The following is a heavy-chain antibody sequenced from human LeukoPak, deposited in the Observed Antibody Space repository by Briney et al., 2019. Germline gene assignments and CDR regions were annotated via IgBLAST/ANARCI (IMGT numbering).Heavy chain of an antibody. Sequence: GGSLRLSCAASGFTFSDYYMTWIRQAPGKGLEWVSYISSSSNNIHYANSVRGRFSISRDNAKNSVYLQMDSLRAEDTAIYYCARAAGWFDPWGQGTLVTVSS. CDR1: GFTFSDYY. J-gene: IGHJ5*02. CDR3: ARAAGWFDP. CDR2: ISSSSNNI. V-gene: IGHV3-11*01.